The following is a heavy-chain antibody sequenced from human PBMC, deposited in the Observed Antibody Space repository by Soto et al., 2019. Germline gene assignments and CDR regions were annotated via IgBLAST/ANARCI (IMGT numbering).Heavy chain of an antibody. V-gene: IGHV5-10-1*01. J-gene: IGHJ3*02. D-gene: IGHD5-18*01. Sequence: GESLKISCKGSGYSSTSYWISWVRQMPGKGLEWMGRIDPSDSYTNYSPSFQGHVTISADKSISTAYLQWSSLKASDTAMYYCARRRHSYGYAYAFEIWGQGTMVTVSS. CDR3: ARRRHSYGYAYAFEI. CDR1: GYSSTSYW. CDR2: IDPSDSYT.